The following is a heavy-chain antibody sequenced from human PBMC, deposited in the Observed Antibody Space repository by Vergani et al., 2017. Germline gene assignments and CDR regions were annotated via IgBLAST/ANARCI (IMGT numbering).Heavy chain of an antibody. J-gene: IGHJ3*02. Sequence: LVESGGGLVQPGGSLRLSCAASSFSVSSHYMTWVRQAPGQGGEWVSTIKIGGKTSYADSVKGRLTITRDDSKNTLHLQMNSLRPEDTAVYYCARGMTTETAYLDGFEIWGQGTMVSVSS. D-gene: IGHD4-17*01. CDR2: IKIGGKT. CDR3: ARGMTTETAYLDGFEI. V-gene: IGHV3-66*02. CDR1: SFSVSSHY.